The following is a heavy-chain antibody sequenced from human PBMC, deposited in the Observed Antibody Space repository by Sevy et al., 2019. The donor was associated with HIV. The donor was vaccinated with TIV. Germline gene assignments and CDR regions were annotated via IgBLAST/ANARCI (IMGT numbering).Heavy chain of an antibody. CDR2: INPNSGGT. CDR3: ARDPDTAPLGYYGMDV. D-gene: IGHD5-18*01. J-gene: IGHJ6*02. CDR1: GYTFTGYY. V-gene: IGHV1-2*06. Sequence: ASVKVSCKASGYTFTGYYMHWVRQAPGQGLEWMGRINPNSGGTNYAQKFQGRVTMTRDTSISTAYMELSRLRSDDTAVYYRARDPDTAPLGYYGMDVWGQGTTVTVSS.